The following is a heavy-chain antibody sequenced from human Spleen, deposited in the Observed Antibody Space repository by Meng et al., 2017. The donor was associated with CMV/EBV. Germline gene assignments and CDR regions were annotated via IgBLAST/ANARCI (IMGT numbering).Heavy chain of an antibody. D-gene: IGHD3-3*01. V-gene: IGHV1-8*01. CDR3: ARDVSTIFGVVILGADY. CDR2: MNPNSGNT. CDR1: GYTFTSYD. J-gene: IGHJ4*02. Sequence: ASVKVSCKASGYTFTSYDINWVRQATGQGLEWMGWMNPNSGNTGYAQKFQGRVTMTRNTSISTAYMELSSLRSEDTAVYYCARDVSTIFGVVILGADYWGQGTLVTVSS.